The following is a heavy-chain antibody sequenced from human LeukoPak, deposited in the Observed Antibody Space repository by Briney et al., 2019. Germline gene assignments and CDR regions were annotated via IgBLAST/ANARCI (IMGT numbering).Heavy chain of an antibody. V-gene: IGHV1-2*02. J-gene: IGHJ6*02. CDR1: GYTFTGYY. D-gene: IGHD3-10*01. Sequence: ASVKVSCKASGYTFTGYYMHRVRQAPGQGLEWMGWINPNSGGTNYAQKFQGRVTMTRDTSISTAYMELSRLRSDDTAVYYCARDGLWFGESRYGMDVWGQGTTVTVSS. CDR3: ARDGLWFGESRYGMDV. CDR2: INPNSGGT.